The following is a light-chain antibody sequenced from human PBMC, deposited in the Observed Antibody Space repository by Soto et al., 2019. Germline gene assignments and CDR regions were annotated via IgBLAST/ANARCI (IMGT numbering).Light chain of an antibody. CDR2: EVS. J-gene: IGLJ3*02. V-gene: IGLV2-8*01. CDR1: SSDVGDYNY. CDR3: SSYAGSNTWV. Sequence: QSVLTQPPSASGSPGQSVAISCTGSSSDVGDYNYVSWYQQHPGKAPKLMIYEVSKRPSGVPDRVSGSKSGNTVSLTVSGLQAEDEADYYCSSYAGSNTWVFGGGTKLTVL.